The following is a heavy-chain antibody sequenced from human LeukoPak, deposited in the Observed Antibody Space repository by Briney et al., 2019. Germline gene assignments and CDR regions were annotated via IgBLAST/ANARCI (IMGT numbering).Heavy chain of an antibody. V-gene: IGHV1-2*02. Sequence: ASVKVSCKASGYTFTGYYMHWVRQAPGQGLEWMGWINPNSGGTNYAQKFQGRVTMTRDTSITPAYMELSRLRSDDTAVYYCARGNDDILTGFYSDYWGQGTLVTVSS. CDR2: INPNSGGT. D-gene: IGHD3-9*01. CDR3: ARGNDDILTGFYSDY. J-gene: IGHJ4*02. CDR1: GYTFTGYY.